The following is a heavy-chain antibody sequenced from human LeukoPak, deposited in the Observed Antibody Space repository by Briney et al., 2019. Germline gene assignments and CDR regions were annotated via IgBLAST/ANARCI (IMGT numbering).Heavy chain of an antibody. CDR2: IYPSGGST. J-gene: IGHJ4*02. CDR1: GYTFTSYY. Sequence: ASVKVSCKASGYTFTSYYMHWVRQAPGQGLEWMGIIYPSGGSTRYAQKFQGRVTITADESTSTAYMELSSLRSEDTAVYYCARGNSGSYFLFDYWGQGTLVTVSS. D-gene: IGHD1-26*01. CDR3: ARGNSGSYFLFDY. V-gene: IGHV1-46*01.